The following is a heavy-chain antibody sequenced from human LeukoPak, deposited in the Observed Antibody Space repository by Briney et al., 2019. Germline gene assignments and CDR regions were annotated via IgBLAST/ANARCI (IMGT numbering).Heavy chain of an antibody. V-gene: IGHV1-24*01. Sequence: ASVKVSCKVSGYTLTELSMHWVRQAPGEGLEWMGGFDPEDGETIYAQKFQGRVTMTEDTSTDTAYMELSSLRSEDTAVYYCATGAPGTKPYYFDYWGQGTLVTVSS. CDR1: GYTLTELS. J-gene: IGHJ4*02. CDR3: ATGAPGTKPYYFDY. CDR2: FDPEDGET.